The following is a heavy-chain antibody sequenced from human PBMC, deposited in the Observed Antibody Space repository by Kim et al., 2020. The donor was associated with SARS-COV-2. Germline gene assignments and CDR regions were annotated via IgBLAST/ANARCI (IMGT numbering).Heavy chain of an antibody. J-gene: IGHJ4*02. Sequence: STHYHPSLKRRVTISVVTSKSRFSRKLSSVTDADTAVYYCARRAMTGYYDYWGQGPLVTVSS. CDR2: ST. V-gene: IGHV4-61*07. CDR3: ARRAMTGYYDY. D-gene: IGHD3-9*01.